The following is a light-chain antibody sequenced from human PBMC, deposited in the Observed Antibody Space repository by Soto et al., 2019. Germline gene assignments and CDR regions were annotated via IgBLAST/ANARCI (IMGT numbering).Light chain of an antibody. V-gene: IGKV1-9*01. CDR2: AAS. J-gene: IGKJ5*01. CDR3: QQLNSYPLMT. Sequence: DIQLTQSPSFLSASVGDRVTITCRASQDISSYLAWYQQKPGKAPKLLIYAASTLQSGVPSRFSGSGSGTEFTLTISSLQPEDFATYYCQQLNSYPLMTFGQGTRLEIK. CDR1: QDISSY.